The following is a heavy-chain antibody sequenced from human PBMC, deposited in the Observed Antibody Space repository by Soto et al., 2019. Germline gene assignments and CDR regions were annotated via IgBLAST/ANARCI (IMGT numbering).Heavy chain of an antibody. CDR2: ISGSGGST. Sequence: EVQLLESGGGLVQPGGSLRLSCAASGFTFSSYAMSWVRQAPGKGLEWVSAISGSGGSTYYADSVKGRFTISRDNSKNTLYLKMNSLRAEDTAVYYCAKNKPPAGYSSSWASYWYFDLWGRGTLVTVSS. CDR1: GFTFSSYA. D-gene: IGHD6-13*01. CDR3: AKNKPPAGYSSSWASYWYFDL. J-gene: IGHJ2*01. V-gene: IGHV3-23*01.